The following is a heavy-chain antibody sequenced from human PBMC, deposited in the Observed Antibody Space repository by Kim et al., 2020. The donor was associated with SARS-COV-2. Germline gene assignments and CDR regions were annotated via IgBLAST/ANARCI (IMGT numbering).Heavy chain of an antibody. CDR1: GFTFSSYA. Sequence: GGSLRLSCAASGFTFSSYAMHWVRQAPGKGLEWVAVISYDGSNKYYADSVKGRFTISRDNSKNTLYLQMNSLRAEDTAVYYCARGISGSYYRDAFDIWGQGTMVTVSS. CDR3: ARGISGSYYRDAFDI. CDR2: ISYDGSNK. J-gene: IGHJ3*02. D-gene: IGHD1-26*01. V-gene: IGHV3-30-3*01.